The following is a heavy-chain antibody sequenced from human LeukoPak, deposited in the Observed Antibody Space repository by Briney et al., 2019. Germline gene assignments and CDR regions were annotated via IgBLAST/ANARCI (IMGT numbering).Heavy chain of an antibody. CDR3: ARNKRASQYYFDY. J-gene: IGHJ4*02. V-gene: IGHV3-48*01. CDR2: ISDSGSPI. Sequence: GGSLRLSCAASGFSFSGHSMNWVRQAPGRGLEWVAFISDSGSPIYHADSVRGRFTISRDNADNSLYLQMNSLRAEDSAVYFCARNKRASQYYFDYWGLGALVTVSS. D-gene: IGHD2-2*01. CDR1: GFSFSGHS.